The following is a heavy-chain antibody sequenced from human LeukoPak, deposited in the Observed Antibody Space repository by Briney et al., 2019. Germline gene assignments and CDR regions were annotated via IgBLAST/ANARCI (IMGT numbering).Heavy chain of an antibody. D-gene: IGHD5-12*01. CDR3: ARGGLRVFDY. V-gene: IGHV6-1*01. Sequence: SQTLSLTCALSGDRLSSNSAASNWIRQSPSRGLEWLGRTYYRSKWYNDYAVSVKSRITINPDTSKNQFSLQLNSATPEDTAVYYCARGGLRVFDYWGQGTLVTVSS. J-gene: IGHJ4*02. CDR1: GDRLSSNSAA. CDR2: TYYRSKWYN.